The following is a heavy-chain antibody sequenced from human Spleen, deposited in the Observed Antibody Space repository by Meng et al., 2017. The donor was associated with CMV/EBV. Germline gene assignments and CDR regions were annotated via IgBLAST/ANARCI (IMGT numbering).Heavy chain of an antibody. V-gene: IGHV1-2*02. CDR2: ISAYNGNT. D-gene: IGHD3-10*01. Sequence: QLGRAGAGGQKPGASVKVSRKASGYTFTGYYMHWVRQAPGQGLEWMGWISAYNGNTNYAQKLQGRVTMTRDTSKNQFSLKLSSVTAADTAVYYCARILWFGELQYYFDYWGQGTLVTVSS. CDR1: GYTFTGYY. CDR3: ARILWFGELQYYFDY. J-gene: IGHJ4*02.